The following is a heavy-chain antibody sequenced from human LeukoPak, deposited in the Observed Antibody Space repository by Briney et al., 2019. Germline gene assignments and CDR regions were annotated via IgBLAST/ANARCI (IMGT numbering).Heavy chain of an antibody. CDR3: ATDSNWGFFD. D-gene: IGHD7-27*01. CDR2: ILRITEGGTT. Sequence: GGSLSLSCAASGITFNDVWMSWVRQAPGKGLEWVGRILRITEGGTTDYAAPVKGRFTISRDDSKTTLYLQMNSLKTEDTAVYYCATDSNWGFFDWGQGTLVTVSS. CDR1: GITFNDVW. J-gene: IGHJ4*02. V-gene: IGHV3-15*01.